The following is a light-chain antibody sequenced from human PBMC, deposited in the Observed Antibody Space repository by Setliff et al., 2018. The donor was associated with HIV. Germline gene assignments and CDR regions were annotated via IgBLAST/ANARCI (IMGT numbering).Light chain of an antibody. V-gene: IGLV2-23*01. CDR3: CSFAGSNIPDG. J-gene: IGLJ1*01. Sequence: QSALTQPASASGSPGHSITISCTGSNNNLGSYNLVSWYQQLPGKAPKLLIYKDNKRPSGISNRFSGSKSGYTASLTISGLQADDEADYYCCSFAGSNIPDGFGTGTKVTVL. CDR2: KDN. CDR1: NNNLGSYNL.